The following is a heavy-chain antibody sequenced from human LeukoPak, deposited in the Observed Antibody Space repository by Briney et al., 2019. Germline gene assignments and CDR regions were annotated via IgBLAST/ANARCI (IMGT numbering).Heavy chain of an antibody. Sequence: PGGSLRLSCAASGFTFSGYWMHWVRQAPGKGLVWVSLIKTDGTSITYADSVKGRFTISRDNAKNTLYLQMNSLGAEDTAVYYSARGATGNDYWGQGTLVTVSS. CDR2: IKTDGTSI. CDR1: GFTFSGYW. D-gene: IGHD3-10*01. V-gene: IGHV3-74*01. J-gene: IGHJ4*01. CDR3: ARGATGNDY.